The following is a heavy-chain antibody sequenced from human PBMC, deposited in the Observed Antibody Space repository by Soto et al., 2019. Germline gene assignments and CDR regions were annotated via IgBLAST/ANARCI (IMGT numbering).Heavy chain of an antibody. V-gene: IGHV3-21*01. CDR3: ARESGSSSWVDSAFDP. CDR2: ISSSSSYI. Sequence: GVLRLSCAASGFTFSSYSMNWVRQAPGKGLEWVSSISSSSSYIYYADSVKGRFTISRDNAKNSLYLQMNSLRAEDTAVYYCARESGSSSWVDSAFDPWGQGTLVTVSS. CDR1: GFTFSSYS. J-gene: IGHJ5*02. D-gene: IGHD6-13*01.